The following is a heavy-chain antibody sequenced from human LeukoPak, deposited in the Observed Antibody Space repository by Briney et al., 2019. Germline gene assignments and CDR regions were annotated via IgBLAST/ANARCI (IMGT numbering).Heavy chain of an antibody. D-gene: IGHD4-17*01. V-gene: IGHV1-2*02. CDR2: INPNSGGT. CDR3: ARFWIADGDYVGSLPSDAFDI. CDR1: GYTFTYHF. Sequence: GASVKVSCKASGYTFTYHFMHWVRQAPGQGLEWMGWINPNSGGTNYAQKFQGRVTMTRDTSISTAYMELSRLRSDDTAVYYCARFWIADGDYVGSLPSDAFDIWGQGTMVTVSS. J-gene: IGHJ3*02.